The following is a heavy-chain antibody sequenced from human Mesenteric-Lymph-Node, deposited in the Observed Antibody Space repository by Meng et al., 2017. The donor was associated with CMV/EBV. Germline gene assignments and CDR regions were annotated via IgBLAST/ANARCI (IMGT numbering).Heavy chain of an antibody. Sequence: GSLRLSCTVSGGSVNSDHYCWGWIRQPPGKGLEWIGNICYSGTTSYSPSLNGRVTMSLDTSNNRFSLTVTSVTAADTAVYYCARLRRGSGSYYLHKVNYYYGMDVRGQGTTVTVSS. J-gene: IGHJ6*02. V-gene: IGHV4-39*07. CDR1: GGSVNSDHYC. D-gene: IGHD3-10*01. CDR3: ARLRRGSGSYYLHKVNYYYGMDV. CDR2: ICYSGTT.